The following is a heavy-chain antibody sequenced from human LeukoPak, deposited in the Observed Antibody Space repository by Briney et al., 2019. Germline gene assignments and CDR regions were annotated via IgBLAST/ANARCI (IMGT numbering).Heavy chain of an antibody. CDR1: GGTFSSYA. J-gene: IGHJ5*02. V-gene: IGHV1-69*13. Sequence: SVKVSCKASGGTFSSYAISWVRQAPGQGLEWMGGIIPIFGTANYAQKFQGRVTITADESTSTAYMELSSLRSEDTAVYYCARCAGYYDSSGYYRINWFDPWGQGTLVTVSS. CDR2: IIPIFGTA. CDR3: ARCAGYYDSSGYYRINWFDP. D-gene: IGHD3-22*01.